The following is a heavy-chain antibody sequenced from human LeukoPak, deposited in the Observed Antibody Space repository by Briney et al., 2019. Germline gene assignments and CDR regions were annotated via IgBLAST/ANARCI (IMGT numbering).Heavy chain of an antibody. CDR2: INPKTGVT. CDR3: ARHMTTANNWFDP. Sequence: ASVKVSCKASGYTFTGYLMHWVRQAPGQGLEWMGWINPKTGVTNYEQKFQGRVIMTRDTSISKVYMEVTRLTSDDTAVYYCARHMTTANNWFDPWGQGTLVTVSS. J-gene: IGHJ5*02. CDR1: GYTFTGYL. V-gene: IGHV1-2*02. D-gene: IGHD1-1*01.